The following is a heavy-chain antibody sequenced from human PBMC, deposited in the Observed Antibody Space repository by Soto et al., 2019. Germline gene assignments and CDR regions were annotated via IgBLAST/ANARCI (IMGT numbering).Heavy chain of an antibody. CDR2: ISSSSSTI. J-gene: IGHJ5*02. CDR1: GFTFSSYS. CDR3: ARGPVFIELDFWSGYPDPEFDP. Sequence: GGSLRLSCAASGFTFSSYSMNWVRQAPGKGLEWVSYISSSSSTIYYADSVKGRFTISRDNAKNSLYLQMNSLRAEDTAVYYCARGPVFIELDFWSGYPDPEFDPWGQGTLVTVSS. D-gene: IGHD3-3*01. V-gene: IGHV3-48*01.